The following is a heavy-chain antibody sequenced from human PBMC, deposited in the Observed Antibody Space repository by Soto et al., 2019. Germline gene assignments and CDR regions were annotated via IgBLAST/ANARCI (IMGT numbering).Heavy chain of an antibody. J-gene: IGHJ4*02. CDR2: ISAYNGNT. D-gene: IGHD2-15*01. CDR1: GYTFTSYG. CDR3: ARQYCSGGSCYPGEDY. Sequence: QVPLVQSGAEVKKPGASVKVSCKASGYTFTSYGISWVRQAPGQGLEWMGWISAYNGNTNYAQKLQGRVTMTTDTSTSTAYMELRSLRSDDTAVYYCARQYCSGGSCYPGEDYWGQGTLVTVSS. V-gene: IGHV1-18*01.